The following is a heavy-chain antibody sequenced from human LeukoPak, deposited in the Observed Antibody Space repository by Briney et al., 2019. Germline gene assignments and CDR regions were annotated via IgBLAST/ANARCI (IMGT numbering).Heavy chain of an antibody. V-gene: IGHV1-8*03. CDR2: MNLNSGNT. D-gene: IGHD1-26*01. CDR3: ARGGSGSYYYYYYYMDV. CDR1: GTTFTSYD. Sequence: ASVKASCKASGTTFTSYDINWVGQATGQGLEGMGWMNLNSGNTGYAQKFQGRVTITRNTSISTAYMELSSLRSEDTAVYYCARGGSGSYYYYYYYMDVWGKGTTVTVSS. J-gene: IGHJ6*03.